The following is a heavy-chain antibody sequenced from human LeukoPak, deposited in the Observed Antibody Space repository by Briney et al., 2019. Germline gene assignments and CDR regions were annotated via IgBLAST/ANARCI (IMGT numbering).Heavy chain of an antibody. V-gene: IGHV1-69*04. CDR1: GGTFSSYA. Sequence: ASVKVSCKASGGTFSSYAISWVRQAPGQGLEWMGRIIPILGIANYAQKFQGRVTITADKSTSTAYMELSSLRSEDTAVYYCARGWGIAAALTDYYYYGMDVWGQGTTVTVSS. CDR3: ARGWGIAAALTDYYYYGMDV. CDR2: IIPILGIA. D-gene: IGHD6-13*01. J-gene: IGHJ6*02.